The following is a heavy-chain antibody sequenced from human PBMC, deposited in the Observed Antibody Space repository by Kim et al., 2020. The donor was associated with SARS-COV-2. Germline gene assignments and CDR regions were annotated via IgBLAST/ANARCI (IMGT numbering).Heavy chain of an antibody. CDR2: ISGSTKYM. CDR1: GFTFSFYS. V-gene: IGHV3-21*01. D-gene: IGHD2-21*01. CDR3: ARDRLSEGWHMRWNY. J-gene: IGHJ4*01. Sequence: GGSLRLSCAASGFTFSFYSMNWVRQPPGKGLEWVSSISGSTKYMYYTDSVKGRFTISRDNAKKSLYLQMNNLGAEDTGVYYCARDRLSEGWHMRWNYWG.